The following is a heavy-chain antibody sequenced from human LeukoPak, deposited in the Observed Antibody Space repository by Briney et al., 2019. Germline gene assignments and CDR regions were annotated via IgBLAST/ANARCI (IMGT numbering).Heavy chain of an antibody. V-gene: IGHV3-23*01. J-gene: IGHJ5*02. CDR1: GFTFSSYV. CDR3: ATLPPRRITMIVVVRTNWFDP. CDR2: ISGSGGST. Sequence: LTGGSLRLSCAASGFTFSSYVMSWVRQAPGKGLEWVSAISGSGGSTYYADSVKGRFTISRDNSKNTLYLQMNSLRAEDTAVYYCATLPPRRITMIVVVRTNWFDPWGQGTLVTVSS. D-gene: IGHD3-22*01.